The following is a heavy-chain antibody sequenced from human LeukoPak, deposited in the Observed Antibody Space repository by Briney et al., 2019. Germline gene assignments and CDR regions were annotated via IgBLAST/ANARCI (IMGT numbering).Heavy chain of an antibody. J-gene: IGHJ4*02. CDR1: GGTFSSYA. Sequence: GASVKVSCKASGGTFSSYAISWVRQAPGQGLEWMGGIIPIFGTANYAQKFQGRVTITTDESTSTAYMELSSLRSEDTAVYYCAFQSRVSSGDFDYWGQGTLVTVSS. CDR3: AFQSRVSSGDFDY. D-gene: IGHD3-22*01. CDR2: IIPIFGTA. V-gene: IGHV1-69*05.